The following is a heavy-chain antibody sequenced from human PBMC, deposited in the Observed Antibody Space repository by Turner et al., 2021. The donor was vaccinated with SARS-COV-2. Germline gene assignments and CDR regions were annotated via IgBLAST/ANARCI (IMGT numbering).Heavy chain of an antibody. CDR3: AGIQSYDRSDYYGMDV. CDR1: GFTFSSYA. CDR2: ISYDGSNK. D-gene: IGHD3-22*01. V-gene: IGHV3-30-3*01. J-gene: IGHJ6*02. Sequence: QVQLVESGGGVVQPGRSLRLYGAASGFTFSSYAMNWVRQAPGKGLEWVAVISYDGSNKYYADSVKGRFTISRDNSKNTLYLQMNSLRAEDTAVYYCAGIQSYDRSDYYGMDVWGQGTTVTVSS.